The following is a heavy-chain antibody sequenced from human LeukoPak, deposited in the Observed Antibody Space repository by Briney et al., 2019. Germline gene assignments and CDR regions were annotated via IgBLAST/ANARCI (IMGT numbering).Heavy chain of an antibody. V-gene: IGHV1-18*01. CDR2: VSANGNT. D-gene: IGHD3-10*01. CDR1: PDTFTRYG. CDR3: ARKLGDLDY. Sequence: ASVKVSCKASPDTFTRYGITWVRQAPGQGLEWMGWVSANGNTNNAQKVQGRVTMTKDTSTSTAYMELRSLRSDDTAVYYCARKLGDLDYWGQGTLVTVSS. J-gene: IGHJ4*02.